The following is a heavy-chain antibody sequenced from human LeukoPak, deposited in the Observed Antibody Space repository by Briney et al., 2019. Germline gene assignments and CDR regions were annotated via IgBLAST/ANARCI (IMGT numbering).Heavy chain of an antibody. CDR1: GGSFSAYY. CDR2: IYYSGST. V-gene: IGHV4-59*08. Sequence: SETLSLTCAVYGGSFSAYYWSWIRQPPGKGLEWIGYIYYSGSTNYNPSLKSRVTISVDTSKNQFSLKLSSVTAADTAVYYCASHYGDYQTGFDYWGQGTLVTVSS. CDR3: ASHYGDYQTGFDY. D-gene: IGHD4-17*01. J-gene: IGHJ4*02.